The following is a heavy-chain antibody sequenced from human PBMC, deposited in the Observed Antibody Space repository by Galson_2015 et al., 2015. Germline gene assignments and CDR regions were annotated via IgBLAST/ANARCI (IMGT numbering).Heavy chain of an antibody. CDR1: GGSISSYY. J-gene: IGHJ3*02. Sequence: SETLSLTCTVSGGSISSYYWSWIRQPPGKGLEWIGYIYYSGSTNYNPSLKSRVTISVDTSKNQFSLKLSSVTAADTAVYYCARDSGEVVTGDADAFDIWGQGTMVTVSS. CDR2: IYYSGST. V-gene: IGHV4-59*01. CDR3: ARDSGEVVTGDADAFDI. D-gene: IGHD7-27*01.